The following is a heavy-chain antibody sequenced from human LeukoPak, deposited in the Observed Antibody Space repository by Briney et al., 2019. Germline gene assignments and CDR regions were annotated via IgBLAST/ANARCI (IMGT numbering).Heavy chain of an antibody. J-gene: IGHJ3*02. V-gene: IGHV3-48*03. CDR3: ARVGADCSGDRCYWTYDAFDI. D-gene: IGHD2-15*01. CDR1: GFTFSSYE. CDR2: ISSSGSTI. Sequence: PGGSLRLSCAASGFTFSSYEMNWVRQAPGKGLEWVSYISSSGSTIYYADSVKGRFTISRDNAKNPLYLQMNSLRAEDTAVYYCARVGADCSGDRCYWTYDAFDIWGQGTMVTVSS.